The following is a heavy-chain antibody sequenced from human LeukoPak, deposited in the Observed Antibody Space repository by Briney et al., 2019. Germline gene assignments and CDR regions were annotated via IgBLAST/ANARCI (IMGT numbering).Heavy chain of an antibody. CDR2: IGTAGDT. D-gene: IGHD3-10*01. CDR1: GFTFSSYD. CDR3: ARGRGWGTFDI. J-gene: IGHJ3*02. V-gene: IGHV3-13*04. Sequence: GGSLRLSCAASGFTFSSYDMHWVRQGTGKDLEWVSAIGTAGDTYYPGSVKGRFTTSRENAKNSLYLQMNSLRVGDTAVYYCARGRGWGTFDIWGQGTMVTVSS.